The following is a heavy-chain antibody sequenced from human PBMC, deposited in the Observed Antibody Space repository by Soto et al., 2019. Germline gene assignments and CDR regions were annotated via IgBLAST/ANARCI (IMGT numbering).Heavy chain of an antibody. D-gene: IGHD1-26*01. CDR1: GFTFSGSA. J-gene: IGHJ6*02. V-gene: IGHV3-73*01. Sequence: GGSLRLSCAASGFTFSGSAMHWVRQASGKGLEWVGRIRSKANSYATAYAASVKGRFTISRDDSKNTAYLQMNSLKTEDTAVYYCTSEWEYPGDYYYGMDVWGQGTTVTVSS. CDR2: IRSKANSYAT. CDR3: TSEWEYPGDYYYGMDV.